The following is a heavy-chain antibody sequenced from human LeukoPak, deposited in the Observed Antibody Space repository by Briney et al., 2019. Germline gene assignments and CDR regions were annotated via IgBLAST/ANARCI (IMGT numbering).Heavy chain of an antibody. J-gene: IGHJ4*02. CDR3: ARLGEYSYKD. V-gene: IGHV4-59*01. CDR2: IYYSGST. Sequence: SETLSLTCTVSGGSISSYYWSWIRQPPGKGPEWIGYIYYSGSTNYNPSLKSRVTISVDTSKNQFSLKLSSVTAADTAVYYCARLGEYSYKDWGQGTLVTVSS. D-gene: IGHD5-18*01. CDR1: GGSISSYY.